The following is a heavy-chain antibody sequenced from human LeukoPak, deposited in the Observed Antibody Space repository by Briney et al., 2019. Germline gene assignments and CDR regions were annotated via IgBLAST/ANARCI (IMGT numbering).Heavy chain of an antibody. CDR1: GGSISSGSYY. CDR3: ARESPLLWGASDI. Sequence: SQTLSLTCTVSGGSISSGSYYWSWIRQPAGKGLEWIGRIYTSGSTNYNPSLKSRVTISVDTSKNQFSLKLSSVTAADTAVYYCARESPLLWGASDIWGQGTMVTVSS. D-gene: IGHD3-10*01. CDR2: IYTSGST. J-gene: IGHJ3*02. V-gene: IGHV4-61*02.